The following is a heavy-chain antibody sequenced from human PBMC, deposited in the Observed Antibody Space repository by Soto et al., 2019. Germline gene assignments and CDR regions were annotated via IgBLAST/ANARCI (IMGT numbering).Heavy chain of an antibody. CDR2: IYSGGST. D-gene: IGHD4-17*01. Sequence: LRLSCATSGFTVSSNYMSWVRQAPGKGLEWVSVIYSGGSTYYADSVKGRFTISRDNSKNTLYLQMNSLRAEDTAVYYCATYGDATFDYWGQGTLVTVSS. V-gene: IGHV3-53*01. J-gene: IGHJ4*02. CDR1: GFTVSSNY. CDR3: ATYGDATFDY.